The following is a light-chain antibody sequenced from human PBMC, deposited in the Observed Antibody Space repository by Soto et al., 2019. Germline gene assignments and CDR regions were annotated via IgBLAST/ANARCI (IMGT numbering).Light chain of an antibody. CDR3: QQYNNYGTWT. V-gene: IGKV1-5*03. J-gene: IGKJ1*01. CDR2: KAS. Sequence: DIQMTQSPSTLSASVGDRVTITCRASQSISGWLAWYQQNPGKAPKLLIFKASTLESGVPSRFSGGGSGTEFTLTISSRQPDDVAAYYCQQYNNYGTWTFGQGTKVEIK. CDR1: QSISGW.